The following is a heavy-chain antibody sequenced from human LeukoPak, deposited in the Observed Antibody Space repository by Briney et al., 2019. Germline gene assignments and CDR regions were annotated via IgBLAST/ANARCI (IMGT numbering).Heavy chain of an antibody. CDR2: ISGSGGST. CDR3: AKGSPGRTQWLAYFDY. CDR1: GFTFSSYA. J-gene: IGHJ4*02. D-gene: IGHD6-19*01. V-gene: IGHV3-23*01. Sequence: PGGSLRLSCAASGFTFSSYAMSWVRQAPGKGLEWVSVISGSGGSTYYADSVKGRFTISRDNSKNTLYLQMNSLRAEDTAVYYCAKGSPGRTQWLAYFDYWGQGTLVTVSS.